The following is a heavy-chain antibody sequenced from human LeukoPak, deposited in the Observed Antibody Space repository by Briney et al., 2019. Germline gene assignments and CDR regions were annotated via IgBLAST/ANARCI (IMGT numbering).Heavy chain of an antibody. CDR1: GYTFTGYY. CDR3: ARDLYMTAVTTGYFDY. CDR2: INSSGGST. J-gene: IGHJ4*02. V-gene: IGHV1-46*01. D-gene: IGHD4-17*01. Sequence: ASVKVSCKASGYTFTGYYMHWVRQPPGQGLEWMGIINSSGGSTSYAQKFQGRLTMTRDTSTSPVYVELSSLRSENTAVYYCARDLYMTAVTTGYFDYWGQGTLVTVSS.